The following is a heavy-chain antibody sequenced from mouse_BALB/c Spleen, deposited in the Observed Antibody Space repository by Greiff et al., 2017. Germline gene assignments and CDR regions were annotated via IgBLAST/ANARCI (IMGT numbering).Heavy chain of an antibody. CDR2: INSNGGST. D-gene: IGHD2-4*01. CDR1: GFTFSSYY. V-gene: IGHV5-6-2*01. J-gene: IGHJ1*01. Sequence: EVKLVESGGGLVKLGGSLKLSCAASGFTFSSYYMSWVRQTPEKRLELVAAINSNGGSTYYPDTVKGRFTISRDNAKNTLYLQMSSLKSEDTALYYCARLIYYDYDGYFDVWGAGTTVTVSS. CDR3: ARLIYYDYDGYFDV.